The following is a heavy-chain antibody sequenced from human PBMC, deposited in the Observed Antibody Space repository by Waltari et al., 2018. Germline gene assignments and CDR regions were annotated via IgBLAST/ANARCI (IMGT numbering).Heavy chain of an antibody. D-gene: IGHD6-13*01. Sequence: QVQLVQSGAEVKKPGASVIVSCTAAGYTFSSYTMHWVRHAPGQRLEWMGWINAGNGKTKYSEEFQDRVTITRDTSASTAYMELTSLTSDDMAVYYCARHTSSTWFDSWGQGTLVTVSS. CDR3: ARHTSSTWFDS. J-gene: IGHJ5*01. CDR1: GYTFSSYT. V-gene: IGHV1-3*03. CDR2: INAGNGKT.